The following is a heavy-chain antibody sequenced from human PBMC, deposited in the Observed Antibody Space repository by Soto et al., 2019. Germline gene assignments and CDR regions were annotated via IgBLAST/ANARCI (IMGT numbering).Heavy chain of an antibody. D-gene: IGHD6-19*01. CDR3: AKGLAAGAHY. V-gene: IGHV3-66*03. CDR2: IYSGGST. CDR1: GFIVSSYY. J-gene: IGHJ4*02. Sequence: EVQLVESGGGLIQPGGSLRLSCAGSGFIVSSYYMSWVRQAPGKGLEWISVIYSGGSTYYADSVKGRFTISRDNSENTLYLQLNSLRAEDTAVYYCAKGLAAGAHYWGQGTLVTVSS.